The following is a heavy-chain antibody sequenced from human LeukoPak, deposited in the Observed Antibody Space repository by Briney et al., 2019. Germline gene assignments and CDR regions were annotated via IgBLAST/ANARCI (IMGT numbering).Heavy chain of an antibody. Sequence: GGSLRLSCAASGFTVSSNYMSWVRQAPGKGLEWVSVIYSGGSTYYADSVKGRFTISRDNSKNTLYLQMNSLRAEDTAVYYCAREAGWVRGVIDYWGQGTLVTVSS. J-gene: IGHJ4*02. V-gene: IGHV3-66*01. CDR1: GFTVSSNY. D-gene: IGHD3-10*01. CDR3: AREAGWVRGVIDY. CDR2: IYSGGST.